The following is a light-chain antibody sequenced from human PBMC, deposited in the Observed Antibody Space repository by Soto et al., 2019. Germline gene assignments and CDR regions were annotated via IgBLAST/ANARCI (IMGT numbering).Light chain of an antibody. CDR1: QSVGSK. V-gene: IGKV3-15*01. J-gene: IGKJ2*01. Sequence: EVVMTQSPATLSLSPGEGATLSCGSSQSVGSKLAWYQQKTGQAPRLLIYGATTRATGVPARFSGGGSGTEFTLVISSLQSEDSAVYFYQQYDAPVTFGQGTKMDIK. CDR2: GAT. CDR3: QQYDAPVT.